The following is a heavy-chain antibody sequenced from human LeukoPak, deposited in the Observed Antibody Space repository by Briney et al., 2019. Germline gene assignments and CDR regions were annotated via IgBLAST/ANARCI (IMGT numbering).Heavy chain of an antibody. CDR1: GYTFTSYY. J-gene: IGHJ6*02. Sequence: ASVKVSCKASGYTFTSYYMHWVRQAPGQGLEWMGIINPSGGSTSYAQKFQGRVTMTRDTSTSTAYMELRSLRSDDTAVYYCARVGSGSYYYYGMDVWGQGTTVTVSS. D-gene: IGHD1-26*01. V-gene: IGHV1-46*01. CDR3: ARVGSGSYYYYGMDV. CDR2: INPSGGST.